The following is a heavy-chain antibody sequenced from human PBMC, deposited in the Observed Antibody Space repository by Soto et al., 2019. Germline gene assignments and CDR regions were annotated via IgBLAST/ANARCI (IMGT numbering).Heavy chain of an antibody. CDR3: AGAPYYYDSSGYPR. J-gene: IGHJ4*02. V-gene: IGHV3-23*01. CDR2: ISGSGGST. CDR1: GFTFSSYA. D-gene: IGHD3-22*01. Sequence: SLRLSCAASGFTFSSYAMSWVRQAPGKGLELVSAISGSGGSTYYADSVQGRFTISSDNSKNTPYLQLNSLRVQDTDVYYCAGAPYYYDSSGYPRWGPGTLDTVSS.